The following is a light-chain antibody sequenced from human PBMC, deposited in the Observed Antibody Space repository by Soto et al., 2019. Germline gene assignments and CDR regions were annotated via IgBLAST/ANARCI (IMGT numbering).Light chain of an antibody. CDR2: GNS. Sequence: QSVLTQPPSVSGSPGQRVTISCTGSSSNIGAGYDVHWYQQLPGTAPKLLIYGNSNRPTGVPDRFSGSKSGTSASRAITGLHAEDEADYYCQSYDSSLSGSVFGGGTKVTVL. V-gene: IGLV1-40*01. J-gene: IGLJ2*01. CDR1: SSNIGAGYD. CDR3: QSYDSSLSGSV.